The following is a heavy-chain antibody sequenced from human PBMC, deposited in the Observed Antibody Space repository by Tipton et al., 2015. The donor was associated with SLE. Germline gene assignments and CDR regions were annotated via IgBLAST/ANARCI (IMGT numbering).Heavy chain of an antibody. CDR1: GDSISSGLNY. D-gene: IGHD3-16*01. V-gene: IGHV4-61*02. Sequence: TLSLTCTVSGDSISSGLNYWTWIRQPAGKGLEWIGRIYTSGSTNYNPSLKSRVTISVDTSKNQFSLKLTSVTAADTAVYYCAREGDDVGPDYWGRGTLVTVSS. CDR2: IYTSGST. CDR3: AREGDDVGPDY. J-gene: IGHJ4*02.